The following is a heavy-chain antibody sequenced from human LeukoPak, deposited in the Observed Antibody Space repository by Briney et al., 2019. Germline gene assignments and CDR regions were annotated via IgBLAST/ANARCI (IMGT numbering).Heavy chain of an antibody. Sequence: PGTSLRLSCAASGFTFVNYAMSWVRLAPGKGLEGVSGVGGSGAATYYADSVKGRFTISRDNSRSKVYLQMNSLRDEDTAIYYCVKDRTWEPAPSHFNSWGQGVLVSVSS. D-gene: IGHD1-26*01. CDR1: GFTFVNYA. CDR3: VKDRTWEPAPSHFNS. CDR2: VGGSGAAT. V-gene: IGHV3-23*01. J-gene: IGHJ4*02.